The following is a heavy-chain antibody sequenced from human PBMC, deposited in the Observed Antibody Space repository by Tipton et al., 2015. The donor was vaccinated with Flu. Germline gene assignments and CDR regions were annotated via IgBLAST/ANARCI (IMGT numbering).Heavy chain of an antibody. CDR3: ARGDRITAAGTDY. Sequence: KPSCAASGFTFNDYSMSWIRQAPGKGLEWVSYITGGDNIIYYADSVKGQFTISRDSAKNSLSLQMTSLRAEDTAIYYCARGDRITAAGTDYWGQGALVTVSS. V-gene: IGHV3-11*01. J-gene: IGHJ4*02. CDR1: GFTFNDYS. CDR2: ITGGDNII. D-gene: IGHD6-13*01.